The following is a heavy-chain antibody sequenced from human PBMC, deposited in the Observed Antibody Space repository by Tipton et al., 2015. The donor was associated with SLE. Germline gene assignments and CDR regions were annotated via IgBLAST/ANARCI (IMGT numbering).Heavy chain of an antibody. Sequence: TLSLTCAVYGGSISAYYWSWIRQPPGRGLEWIGEISHTGSTNFNPSLKSRVTMSVDTSKNHFSLKLSSVTAADTALYYCSRSGGEPDYYVSGGFYPDWGQGKMVTVSS. CDR1: GGSISAYY. J-gene: IGHJ3*01. V-gene: IGHV4-34*09. CDR2: ISHTGST. CDR3: SRSGGEPDYYVSGGFYPD. D-gene: IGHD3-22*01.